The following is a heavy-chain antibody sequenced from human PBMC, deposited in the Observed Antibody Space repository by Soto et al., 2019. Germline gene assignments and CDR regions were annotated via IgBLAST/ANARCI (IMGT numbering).Heavy chain of an antibody. CDR1: GGSISSYY. D-gene: IGHD2-15*01. V-gene: IGHV4-4*07. J-gene: IGHJ4*02. CDR3: ARANVGPPGGGSWIMPFDF. Sequence: SETLSLTCTVSGGSISSYYLSWMRQSAGQGLEWIGRIYPGGSTNYNPSLKSRVTMSADTSKNQFSLRLTSVTAADTAVYYCARANVGPPGGGSWIMPFDFWGQGTLVTVYS. CDR2: IYPGGST.